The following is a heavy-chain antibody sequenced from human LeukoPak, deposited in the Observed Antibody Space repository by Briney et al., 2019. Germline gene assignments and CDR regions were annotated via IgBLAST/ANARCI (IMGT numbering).Heavy chain of an antibody. J-gene: IGHJ4*02. CDR2: ISYDGGNK. CDR1: AFALSSYA. CDR3: ASSTVRPIIAARRVDY. D-gene: IGHD6-6*01. V-gene: IGHV3-30-3*01. Sequence: GGSLRLSCAPSAFALSSYAMHWVRHAPGKGLEWVEVISYDGGNKYYADSVKGRFTISRDNSKNTLYLQMNSLRAEDTAVYYCASSTVRPIIAARRVDYWGQGTLVTVSS.